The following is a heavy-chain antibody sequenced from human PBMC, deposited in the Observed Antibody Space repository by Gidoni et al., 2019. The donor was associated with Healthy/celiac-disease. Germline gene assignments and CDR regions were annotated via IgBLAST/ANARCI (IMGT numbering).Heavy chain of an antibody. J-gene: IGHJ3*02. D-gene: IGHD1-26*01. V-gene: IGHV4-59*08. Sequence: QVQLQESGPGLVKPSETLSLPCTASGGSISSYYWSWIRQPPGKGLEWIGYIYYSGSTNYNPALKSRVTISVDTSKNQFSLKLSSVTAADTAVYYCASRGATYEEQGSNAFDIWGQGTMVTVSS. CDR2: IYYSGST. CDR1: GGSISSYY. CDR3: ASRGATYEEQGSNAFDI.